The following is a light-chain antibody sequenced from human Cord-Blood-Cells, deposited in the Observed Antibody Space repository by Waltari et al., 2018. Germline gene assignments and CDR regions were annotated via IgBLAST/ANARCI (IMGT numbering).Light chain of an antibody. V-gene: IGKV4-1*01. Sequence: DIVMTQSPDSLAVYLGGRATINCKSSQSVLYSSNNKNYLAWYQQKPGQPPKLLIYWASTRESGVPDRFSGSGSGTDFTLTISSLQAEDVAVYYCQQYYSTPWTFGQGTKVEIK. CDR1: QSVLYSSNNKNY. J-gene: IGKJ1*01. CDR2: WAS. CDR3: QQYYSTPWT.